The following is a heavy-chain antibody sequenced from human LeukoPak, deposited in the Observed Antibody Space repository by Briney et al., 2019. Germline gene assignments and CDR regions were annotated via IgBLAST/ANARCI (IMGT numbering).Heavy chain of an antibody. Sequence: SVKVSCKASGGTFSSYAISWVRQAPGQGLEWMGRIIPIFGTANYAQKFQGRVTITTDESTSTAYMELSSLRSEDTAVYYCARGPYGDYEPFGFDYWGQGILVTVSS. D-gene: IGHD4-17*01. CDR3: ARGPYGDYEPFGFDY. CDR2: IIPIFGTA. J-gene: IGHJ4*02. V-gene: IGHV1-69*05. CDR1: GGTFSSYA.